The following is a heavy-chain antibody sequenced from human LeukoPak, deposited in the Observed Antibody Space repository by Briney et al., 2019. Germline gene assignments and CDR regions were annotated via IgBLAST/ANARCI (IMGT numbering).Heavy chain of an antibody. J-gene: IGHJ5*02. V-gene: IGHV3-23*01. CDR3: AKESQRITAVYNWCDP. D-gene: IGHD3-16*01. CDR2: ISGNGGRT. Sequence: GGSLRLSCAASGFSFSSHAMSWVRQAPGKGLEWVSAISGNGGRTFYADSMRGRFTISRDNSKNTLYLQMSSLRAEDTAVYYCAKESQRITAVYNWCDPWGQGTLVTVSS. CDR1: GFSFSSHA.